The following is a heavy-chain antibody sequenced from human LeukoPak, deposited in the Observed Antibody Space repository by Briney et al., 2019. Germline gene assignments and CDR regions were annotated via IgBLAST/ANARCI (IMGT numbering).Heavy chain of an antibody. CDR1: GFTFSSYA. D-gene: IGHD3-9*01. V-gene: IGHV4-59*01. CDR3: ARENDILTGYYFAFDI. Sequence: GSLRLSCAASGFTFSSYAMSWVRQAPGKGLEWIGYIYYSGSNNYNPSLKRRVTISVDTSKNHFSLRLSSVTAADTAVYYCARENDILTGYYFAFDIWGQGTMVTVSS. J-gene: IGHJ3*02. CDR2: IYYSGSN.